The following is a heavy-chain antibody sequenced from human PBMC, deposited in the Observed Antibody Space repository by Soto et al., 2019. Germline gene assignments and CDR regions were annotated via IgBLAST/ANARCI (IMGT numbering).Heavy chain of an antibody. Sequence: QAQLVESGAEVKKPGASVKVSCKASGYTFTGYDINWVRQATGQGLEWMGWMNPNSGNTGSAQNFQGRVTMTRDKCQTTAYMELTSLRDAESAVYYCAGEKVGTTGIDFWGQGTLVTVSS. CDR2: MNPNSGNT. CDR3: AGEKVGTTGIDF. D-gene: IGHD1-26*01. J-gene: IGHJ4*02. V-gene: IGHV1-8*01. CDR1: GYTFTGYD.